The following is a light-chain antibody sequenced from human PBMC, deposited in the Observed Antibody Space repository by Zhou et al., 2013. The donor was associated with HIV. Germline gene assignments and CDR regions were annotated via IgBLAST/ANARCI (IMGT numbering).Light chain of an antibody. CDR1: QSVSNN. CDR2: GAS. J-gene: IGKJ2*01. CDR3: QQYNNWPLYT. Sequence: EIVMTQSPATLSVSPGERATLSCRASQSVSNNLAWYQQKPGQAPRLLIYGASTRATGIPARFSGSGSGTEFTLTISSMQSEDFAVYYCQQYNNWPLYTFGRGDQGWRSN. V-gene: IGKV3-15*01.